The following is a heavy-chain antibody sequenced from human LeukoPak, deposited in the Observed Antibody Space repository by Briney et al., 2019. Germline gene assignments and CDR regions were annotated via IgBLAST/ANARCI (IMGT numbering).Heavy chain of an antibody. CDR2: INPNSGGT. CDR3: ARDRTGANHMDV. CDR1: GYTFTAYY. V-gene: IGHV1-2*02. Sequence: ASVKVSCKASGYTFTAYYMHWVRQAPGQGLEWMGWINPNSGGTNSSQKFQDRVTLTRDTSISTAYMELGSVTSGDTAVYYCARDRTGANHMDVWGQGTTVTVSS. D-gene: IGHD1-1*01. J-gene: IGHJ6*02.